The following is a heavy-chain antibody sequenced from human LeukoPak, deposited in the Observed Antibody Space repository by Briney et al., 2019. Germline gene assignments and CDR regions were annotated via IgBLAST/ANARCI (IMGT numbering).Heavy chain of an antibody. D-gene: IGHD7-27*01. Sequence: GGSLRLSCAASGFTFSSYAMHWVRQAPGKGLERVAVISYDGSNKYYADSVKGRFTISRDNSKNTLYLQMNSLRAEDTAVYYCARDLNWGDSSLWGQGTLVTVSS. J-gene: IGHJ4*02. CDR1: GFTFSSYA. V-gene: IGHV3-30-3*01. CDR3: ARDLNWGDSSL. CDR2: ISYDGSNK.